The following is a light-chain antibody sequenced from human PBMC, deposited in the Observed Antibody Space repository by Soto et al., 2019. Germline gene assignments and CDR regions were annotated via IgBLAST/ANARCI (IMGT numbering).Light chain of an antibody. J-gene: IGKJ5*01. Sequence: EVVLTQSPGTLSLSPGERATLSCRASQSVKSIYLAWYQQKPGQPPRLLIYGASSRATDIPDRFSGSGSGTDFSLTISRLEPEDSAVYWCQQYGSSPITFGQGTRLE. V-gene: IGKV3-20*01. CDR1: QSVKSIY. CDR2: GAS. CDR3: QQYGSSPIT.